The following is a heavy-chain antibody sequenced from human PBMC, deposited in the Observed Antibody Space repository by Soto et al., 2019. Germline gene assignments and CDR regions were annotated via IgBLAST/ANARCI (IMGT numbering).Heavy chain of an antibody. CDR3: ARKVAGHFDY. CDR2: IGTAGDA. CDR1: GFTFSSYD. D-gene: IGHD6-19*01. J-gene: IGHJ4*02. Sequence: LRLSCAASGFTFSSYDMHWVRPATGKGLEWVSAIGTAGDAYYPGSVKGRFTISRENAKNSLYLQMNSLRAGDTAVYYCARKVAGHFDYWGQGTLVTVSS. V-gene: IGHV3-13*01.